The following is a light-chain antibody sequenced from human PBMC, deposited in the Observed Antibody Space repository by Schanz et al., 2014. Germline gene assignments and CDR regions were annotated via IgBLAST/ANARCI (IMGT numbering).Light chain of an antibody. Sequence: QSALTQPPSASGSPGQSVTISCTGTDVGGYNYVSWYQRHPGKAPKLMIYDVSKRPSGVPDRFSGSKSGNTASLTVSGLQVEDEADYYCCSNAGRYTRVFGGGTKLTVL. CDR2: DVS. J-gene: IGLJ3*02. CDR3: CSNAGRYTRV. V-gene: IGLV2-8*01. CDR1: DVGGYNY.